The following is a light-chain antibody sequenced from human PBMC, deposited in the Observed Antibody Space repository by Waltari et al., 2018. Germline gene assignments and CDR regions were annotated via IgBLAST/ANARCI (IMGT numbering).Light chain of an antibody. Sequence: QSALTQPPSASGSPCHSLAISCTGTSSAVGGSNYFSCYQQHPGKAPKLMIYEFSKRPSGVPDRFSGSKSGNTASLTVSGLQPEDEADYYCSSHAGSNNPYVFGTGTKVTVL. J-gene: IGLJ1*01. CDR2: EFS. CDR3: SSHAGSNNPYV. CDR1: SSAVGGSNY. V-gene: IGLV2-8*01.